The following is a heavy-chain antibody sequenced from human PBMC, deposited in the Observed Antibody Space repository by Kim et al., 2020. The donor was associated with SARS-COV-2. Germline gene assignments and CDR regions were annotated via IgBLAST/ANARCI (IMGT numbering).Heavy chain of an antibody. D-gene: IGHD3-10*01. J-gene: IGHJ4*02. Sequence: SETLSLTCTVSGGSISSYYWSWIRRPPGKGLEWIGYIYYSGSTNYNPSLKSRVTISVDTSKNQFSLKLSSVTAADTAVYYCASLSYGSGSYFVYWGQGTLVTVYS. V-gene: IGHV4-59*08. CDR3: ASLSYGSGSYFVY. CDR2: IYYSGST. CDR1: GGSISSYY.